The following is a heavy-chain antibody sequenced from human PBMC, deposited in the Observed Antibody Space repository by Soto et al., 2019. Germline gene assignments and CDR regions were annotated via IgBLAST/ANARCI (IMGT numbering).Heavy chain of an antibody. J-gene: IGHJ5*02. Sequence: SQTLSLTCVISGDSVSSNSAAWNWIRQSPSRGLEWLGRTYYRSKWYNDYAVSVKSRITINPDTSKNQFSLQLNSVTPEDTAVYYCARVVGLAAAGTVAWFDPWGQGTLVTVSS. D-gene: IGHD6-13*01. CDR3: ARVVGLAAAGTVAWFDP. V-gene: IGHV6-1*01. CDR2: TYYRSKWYN. CDR1: GDSVSSNSAA.